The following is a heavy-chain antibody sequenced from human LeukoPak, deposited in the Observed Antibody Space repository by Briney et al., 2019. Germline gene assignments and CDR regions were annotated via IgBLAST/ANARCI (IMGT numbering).Heavy chain of an antibody. V-gene: IGHV3-48*02. D-gene: IGHD3-22*01. CDR3: ARSMYHYDSSGLDY. CDR2: ISSSNTTI. CDR1: GFTLSSYS. J-gene: IGHJ4*02. Sequence: GGSLRLSCAASGFTLSSYSVNWVRQAPGKGLEWVSYISSSNTTIYYADSVKGRFTVSRDNAKNSLYLQMNSLRDEDTAVYYCARSMYHYDSSGLDYWGQGTLVTVSS.